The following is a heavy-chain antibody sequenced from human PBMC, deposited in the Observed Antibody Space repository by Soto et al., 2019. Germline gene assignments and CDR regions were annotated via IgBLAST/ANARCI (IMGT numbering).Heavy chain of an antibody. Sequence: QLQLQESGSGLVKPSQTLSLTCAVSGGSISSGGYSWSWIRQPPGKGLEWIGYIYQSGSTYYNPSLTSRVTISGDRSKNQFALKLSSVTAADTAVYYCARESRASRYDSSGYSQYWSFDRWGRGTLVTVSS. V-gene: IGHV4-30-2*01. CDR3: ARESRASRYDSSGYSQYWSFDR. CDR2: IYQSGST. CDR1: GGSISSGGYS. J-gene: IGHJ2*01. D-gene: IGHD3-22*01.